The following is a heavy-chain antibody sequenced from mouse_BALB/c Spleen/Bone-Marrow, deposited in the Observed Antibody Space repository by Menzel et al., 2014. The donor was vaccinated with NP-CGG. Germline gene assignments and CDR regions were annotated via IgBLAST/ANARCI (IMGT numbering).Heavy chain of an antibody. V-gene: IGHV14-3*02. J-gene: IGHJ1*01. Sequence: VQLKESGAELVKPGASVELSCSASGFNIKDTYMHWVKQRPEQGLEWIGRIDPANGNTKYDPKFQDKATITADTSSNPVDLQLSSLTFEDTAVYYCARQEFAIYWYFDAWGAGTTVTVSS. CDR3: ARQEFAIYWYFDA. CDR2: IDPANGNT. D-gene: IGHD1-3*01. CDR1: GFNIKDTY.